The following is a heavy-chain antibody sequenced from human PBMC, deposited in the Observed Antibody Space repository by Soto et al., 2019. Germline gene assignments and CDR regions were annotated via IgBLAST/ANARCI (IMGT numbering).Heavy chain of an antibody. CDR3: ASLDIVVVPAASLAFDP. Sequence: GGSLRLSCAASGFTFSSYEMNWVRQAPGKGLEWVSYISSSGSTIYYADSVKGRFTISRDNAKNSLYLQMNSLRAEDTAVYYCASLDIVVVPAASLAFDPWGQGTLVTVYS. V-gene: IGHV3-48*03. D-gene: IGHD2-2*01. CDR2: ISSSGSTI. J-gene: IGHJ5*02. CDR1: GFTFSSYE.